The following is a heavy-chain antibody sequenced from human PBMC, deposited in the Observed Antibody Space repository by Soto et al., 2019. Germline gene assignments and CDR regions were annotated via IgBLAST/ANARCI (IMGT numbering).Heavy chain of an antibody. V-gene: IGHV3-30-3*01. CDR1: GFSFSISP. Sequence: QVQLVESGGGVVQPGRSLRLSCAASGFSFSISPMHWVRQAPGKGPEWVALISYDGTNKFYADSVKGRFTISSDNSKSTLYLQVDSLRPEDAAVYYCARDQKTSGGQHWAFNYFDSWGQGTLVTVS. CDR2: ISYDGTNK. J-gene: IGHJ4*02. CDR3: ARDQKTSGGQHWAFNYFDS. D-gene: IGHD7-27*01.